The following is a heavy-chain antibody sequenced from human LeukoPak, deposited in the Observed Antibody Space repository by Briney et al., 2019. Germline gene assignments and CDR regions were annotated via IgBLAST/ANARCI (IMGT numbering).Heavy chain of an antibody. CDR2: IYWDDDK. V-gene: IGHV2-5*02. D-gene: IGHD6-19*01. CDR3: AHMGIAVTGRDPGFDY. J-gene: IGHJ4*02. CDR1: GFSLNTSGVG. Sequence: SGPTLVNPTQTLTLTCTFSGFSLNTSGVGVGWFRQPPGKALEWLALIYWDDDKRYSPSLKSSLTITKDTSKNQVVLTMTNMDPVDTATYYCAHMGIAVTGRDPGFDYWGQGTLVTVSS.